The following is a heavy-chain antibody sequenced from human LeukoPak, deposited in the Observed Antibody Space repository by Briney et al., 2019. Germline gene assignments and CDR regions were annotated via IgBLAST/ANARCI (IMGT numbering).Heavy chain of an antibody. V-gene: IGHV3-21*01. CDR2: ISSSSSYI. Sequence: GGSLRLSCAASGFTFSSYSMNWVRQAPGRGLEWVSSISSSSSYIYYADSVKGRFTISRDNAKNSLYLQMNSLRAEDTAVYYCASIGTVTTSDYWGQGTLVTVSS. J-gene: IGHJ4*02. D-gene: IGHD4-17*01. CDR3: ASIGTVTTSDY. CDR1: GFTFSSYS.